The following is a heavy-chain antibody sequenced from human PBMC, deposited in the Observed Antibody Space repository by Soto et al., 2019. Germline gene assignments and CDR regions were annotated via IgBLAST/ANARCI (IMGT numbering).Heavy chain of an antibody. CDR2: INHSGST. V-gene: IGHV4-34*01. CDR1: GGSFSGYY. J-gene: IGHJ4*02. Sequence: PSETLSLTSAFYGGSFSGYYWSWIRQPPGKGLEWIGEINHSGSTNYNPSLKSRVTISVDTSKNQFSLKLSSVTASDTAVYYCARGWYSSRWYQGNWGQGTLVTVSS. D-gene: IGHD6-19*01. CDR3: ARGWYSSRWYQGN.